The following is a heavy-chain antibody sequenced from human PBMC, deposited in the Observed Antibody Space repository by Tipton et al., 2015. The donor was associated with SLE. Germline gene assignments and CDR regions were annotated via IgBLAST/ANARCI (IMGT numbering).Heavy chain of an antibody. CDR2: IDTSGAT. Sequence: TLSLTCTVSCDSITNYYWSWIRQPAGKGLEWIGRIDTSGATIYNPSLKSRVTMSRDTSKNQFSLKLSSVTAADSALYFCARGGYSAGPFDPWGQGILVTVSS. V-gene: IGHV4-4*07. CDR3: ARGGYSAGPFDP. D-gene: IGHD4/OR15-4a*01. J-gene: IGHJ5*02. CDR1: CDSITNYY.